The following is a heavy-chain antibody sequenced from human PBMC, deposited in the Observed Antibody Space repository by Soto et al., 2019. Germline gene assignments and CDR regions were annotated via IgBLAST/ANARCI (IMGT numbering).Heavy chain of an antibody. V-gene: IGHV4-39*07. CDR1: GGSISSSSYY. Sequence: SETLSLTCTVSGGSISSSSYYWGWIRQPPGKGLEWIGSIYYSGSTYYNQSLKNQVTISVDTSKNQFSLKLSSVTAADTAVYYCAREGGTLDYWGQGTLVTVSS. J-gene: IGHJ4*02. CDR3: AREGGTLDY. CDR2: IYYSGST. D-gene: IGHD1-26*01.